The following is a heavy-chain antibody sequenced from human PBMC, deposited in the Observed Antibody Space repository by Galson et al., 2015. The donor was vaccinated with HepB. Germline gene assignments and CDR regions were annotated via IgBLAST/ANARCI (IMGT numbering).Heavy chain of an antibody. Sequence: SETLSLTCTVSGGSISTTSYYWGWIRQPPGKGLEWIGNIYYSGSTYYNPSLKSRVTISVDTSKNRFSLQGSSVTAADTAVYYCARRGNGFDPWGQGSLVTVSS. J-gene: IGHJ5*02. CDR2: IYYSGST. CDR1: GGSISTTSYY. CDR3: ARRGNGFDP. V-gene: IGHV4-39*01.